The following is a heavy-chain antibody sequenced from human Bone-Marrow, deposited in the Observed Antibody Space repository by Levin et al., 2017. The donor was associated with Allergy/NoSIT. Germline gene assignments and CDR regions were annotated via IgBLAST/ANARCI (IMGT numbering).Heavy chain of an antibody. J-gene: IGHJ3*01. CDR2: INSGGTTT. CDR1: GFTFTTSW. V-gene: IGHV3-74*01. CDR3: ARGRVKGAFDL. Sequence: QRGESLKISCAASGFTFTTSWMHWVRQRPGKGLEWVSLINSGGTTTNYADSVKGRFTMSRDNAKSTMSVQMNSLRAEDTAVYYCARGRVKGAFDLWGQGTMVTVSS. D-gene: IGHD3-10*01.